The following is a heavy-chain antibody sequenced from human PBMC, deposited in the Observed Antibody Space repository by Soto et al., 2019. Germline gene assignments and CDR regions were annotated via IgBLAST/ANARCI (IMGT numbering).Heavy chain of an antibody. V-gene: IGHV1-3*01. CDR2: INAGNGNT. Sequence: ASVKVSCKASGYTFTSYAMHWVRQAPGQRLEWMGWINAGNGNTKYSQKFQGRVTITRDTSASTAYMELSSLGSEDTAVYYCASGGRYYYYYGMDVWGQGTTVTVYS. CDR3: ASGGRYYYYYGMDV. D-gene: IGHD2-15*01. J-gene: IGHJ6*02. CDR1: GYTFTSYA.